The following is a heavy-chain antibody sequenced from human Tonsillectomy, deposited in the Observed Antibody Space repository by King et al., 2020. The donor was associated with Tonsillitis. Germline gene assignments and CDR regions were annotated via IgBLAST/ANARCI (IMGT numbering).Heavy chain of an antibody. V-gene: IGHV1-2*02. CDR1: GYTFTCYY. D-gene: IGHD2-2*01. CDR2: INPNSGGT. Sequence: QLVQSGAEVKKPGASVKVSCKASGYTFTCYYMHWVRQAPGQGLEWMGWINPNSGGTNYAQKFQGRVTMTRDTSISTAYMELSRLRSDDTAVYYCAGPSIVVVPAAIGAYYYGMDVWGQGTTVTVSS. J-gene: IGHJ6*02. CDR3: AGPSIVVVPAAIGAYYYGMDV.